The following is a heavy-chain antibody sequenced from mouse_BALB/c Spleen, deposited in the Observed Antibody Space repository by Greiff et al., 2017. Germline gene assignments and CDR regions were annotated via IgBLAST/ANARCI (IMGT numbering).Heavy chain of an antibody. CDR1: GYTFTDYA. CDR2: ISTYYGDA. Sequence: QVQLQQSGAELVRPGVSVKISCKGSGYTFTDYAMHWVKQSHAKSLEWIGVISTYYGDASYNQKFKGKATMTVDKSSSTAYMELARLTSEDSAIYYCARENYYYGSSFEAWFAYWGQGTLVTVSA. CDR3: ARENYYYGSSFEAWFAY. J-gene: IGHJ3*01. V-gene: IGHV1S137*01. D-gene: IGHD1-1*01.